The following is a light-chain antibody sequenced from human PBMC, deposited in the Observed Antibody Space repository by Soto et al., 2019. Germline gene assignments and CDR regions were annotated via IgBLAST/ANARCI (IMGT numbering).Light chain of an antibody. V-gene: IGLV2-14*01. CDR3: SSYTSSNTLV. J-gene: IGLJ2*01. CDR1: SSDVGAYNY. Sequence: QSALTQPASVSGSPGQSITISCTGTSSDVGAYNYVSWYQQHPGKAPKLMIYDVSDRPSGVSNRFSGSKSGNTASLTISGLHTEDEADYYCSSYTSSNTLVFGGGTKLTVL. CDR2: DVS.